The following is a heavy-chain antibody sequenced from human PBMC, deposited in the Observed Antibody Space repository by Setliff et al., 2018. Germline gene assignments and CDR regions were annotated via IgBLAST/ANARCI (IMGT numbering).Heavy chain of an antibody. Sequence: NPSETLSLTCTVSGDSISSGSYYWTWIRQSAGKGLEWIGHFHTGGSTNYNRSLRSRVSISVDTSKNQFSLKLSSVTAADTATYYCARAGPTVTFFRVLVISWWDPWGQGSLVTVSS. CDR2: FHTGGST. J-gene: IGHJ5*02. CDR1: GDSISSGSYY. CDR3: ARAGPTVTFFRVLVISWWDP. D-gene: IGHD3-3*01. V-gene: IGHV4-61*09.